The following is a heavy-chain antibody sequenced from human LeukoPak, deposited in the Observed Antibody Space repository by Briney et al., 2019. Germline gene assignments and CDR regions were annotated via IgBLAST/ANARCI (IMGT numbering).Heavy chain of an antibody. CDR2: IYYRGST. V-gene: IGHV4-59*01. CDR1: GGSISSYY. J-gene: IGHJ4*02. CDR3: ARAGWDWNYDY. Sequence: SETLSLTCTVSGGSISSYYWSWLRQTPGKGLEWIGYIYYRGSTNYNPSLKSRVTISVDTSKNQFSLNLSSVTAADTAVYYCARAGWDWNYDYWGQGTLVTVSS. D-gene: IGHD1-7*01.